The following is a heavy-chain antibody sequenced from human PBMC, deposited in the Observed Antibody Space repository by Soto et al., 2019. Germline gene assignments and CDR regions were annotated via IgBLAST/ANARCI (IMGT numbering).Heavy chain of an antibody. CDR2: INAGNGNT. CDR3: ARSIVVVTALDY. J-gene: IGHJ4*02. D-gene: IGHD2-21*02. CDR1: GYTVTSYA. Sequence: GASVKVACKASGYTVTSYAMHWVLQAPGQRLEWMGWINAGNGNTKYSQKFQGRVTITRDTSASTAYMELSSLRSEDTAVYYCARSIVVVTALDYWGQGTLVTVSS. V-gene: IGHV1-3*01.